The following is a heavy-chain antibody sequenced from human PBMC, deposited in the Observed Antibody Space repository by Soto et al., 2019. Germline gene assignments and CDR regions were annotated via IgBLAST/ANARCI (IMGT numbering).Heavy chain of an antibody. CDR2: IYPGDSDT. D-gene: IGHD1-26*01. CDR3: AIPNLVVISRGISCVGP. V-gene: IGHV5-51*01. J-gene: IGHJ5*02. Sequence: PGESLKISCKGSGYTFSDYWIGWVRQTPGKGLEWMGIIYPGDSDTRYSPSFQGQVTISADKSISTAYLQWSSLKASDTARYYCAIPNLVVISRGISCVGPTGEGTLVSVAS. CDR1: GYTFSDYW.